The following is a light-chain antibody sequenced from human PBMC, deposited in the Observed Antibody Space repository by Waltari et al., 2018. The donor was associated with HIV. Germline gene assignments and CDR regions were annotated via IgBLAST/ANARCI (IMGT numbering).Light chain of an antibody. CDR3: HQRSNWPPA. Sequence: EIVLTQSPATLSLSPGERATLSCRASQSVSRYLAWYQQKPGQAPRLLVYDASNRATGIPARFSGSGSGTDFTLTTSSLEPEDFAVYYCHQRSNWPPAFGPGTKVDVK. J-gene: IGKJ3*01. CDR2: DAS. CDR1: QSVSRY. V-gene: IGKV3-11*01.